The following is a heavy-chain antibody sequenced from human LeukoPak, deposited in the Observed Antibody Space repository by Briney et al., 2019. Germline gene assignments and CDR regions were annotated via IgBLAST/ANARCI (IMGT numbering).Heavy chain of an antibody. J-gene: IGHJ4*02. Sequence: GASVKVSCKASGYTFTRNYMHWVRQAPGQGLEWMGIINPSGGSTSYAQKFQGRVTTTRDTSTSTVYMELSSLRSEDTAVYYCARGGMATNYYFDYWGQGTLVTVSS. CDR2: INPSGGST. CDR3: ARGGMATNYYFDY. D-gene: IGHD5-24*01. V-gene: IGHV1-46*01. CDR1: GYTFTRNY.